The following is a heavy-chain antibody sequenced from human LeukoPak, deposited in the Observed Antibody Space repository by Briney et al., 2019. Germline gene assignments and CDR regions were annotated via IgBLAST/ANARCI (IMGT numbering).Heavy chain of an antibody. CDR2: IYYSGST. CDR1: GGSISSGDYY. J-gene: IGHJ5*02. Sequence: NPSETLSLTCTVSGGSISSGDYYWSWIRQPPGKGLEWIGYIYYSGSTYYNPSLKSRVTISVDTSKNQFSLKLSSVTAADTAVYYCARERGGSSWYLDWFDPWGQGTLVTVSS. V-gene: IGHV4-30-4*08. D-gene: IGHD6-13*01. CDR3: ARERGGSSWYLDWFDP.